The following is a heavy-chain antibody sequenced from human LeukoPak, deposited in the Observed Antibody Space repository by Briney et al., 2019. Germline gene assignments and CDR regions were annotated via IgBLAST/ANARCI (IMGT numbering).Heavy chain of an antibody. CDR2: ISSSSSTI. CDR1: GFTFSDYY. CDR3: ARAPEWGGGNYYFDY. J-gene: IGHJ4*02. D-gene: IGHD4-23*01. Sequence: GGSLRLSCAASGFTFSDYYMSWIRQAPGKGLEWVSYISSSSSTIYYADSVKGRFTISRDNAKNSLYLQMNSLRAEDTAVYYCARAPEWGGGNYYFDYWGQGTLVTVSS. V-gene: IGHV3-11*04.